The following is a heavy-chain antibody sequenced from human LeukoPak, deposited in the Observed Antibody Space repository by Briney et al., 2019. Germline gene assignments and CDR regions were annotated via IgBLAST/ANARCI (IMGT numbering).Heavy chain of an antibody. CDR3: ARGGVTTVTTLGGDNYYYGMDV. Sequence: ASVKVSCKASGYTFTSYYMHWVRQAPGQGLEWMGIINPSGGSTSYAQKFQGRVTMTRDTSTSTVYMELSSLRSEDTAVYYCARGGVTTVTTLGGDNYYYGMDVWGQGTTVTVSS. CDR2: INPSGGST. D-gene: IGHD4-17*01. CDR1: GYTFTSYY. J-gene: IGHJ6*02. V-gene: IGHV1-46*01.